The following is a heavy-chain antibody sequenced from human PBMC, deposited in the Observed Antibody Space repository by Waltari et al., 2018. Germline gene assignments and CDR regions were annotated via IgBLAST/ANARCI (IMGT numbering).Heavy chain of an antibody. D-gene: IGHD2-15*01. CDR2: IQRSGRT. CDR1: GDSMSSSDW. V-gene: IGHV4-4*02. Sequence: QMQLQESGPGLVKPSGTLSFTCTASGDSMSSSDWWSWVRQTPEKGLEWIGQIQRSGRTNYNPSFESRVTISIDTSKNQFSLKVTSTTAADTAVYYCARDRGRGIYLDSWGRGTLVTVSP. CDR3: ARDRGRGIYLDS. J-gene: IGHJ4*02.